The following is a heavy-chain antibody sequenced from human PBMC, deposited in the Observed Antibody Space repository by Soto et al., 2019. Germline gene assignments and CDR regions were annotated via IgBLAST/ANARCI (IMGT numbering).Heavy chain of an antibody. V-gene: IGHV4-4*02. CDR1: GGSISSSNW. CDR3: ARVIVGATGNFDY. D-gene: IGHD1-26*01. J-gene: IGHJ4*02. CDR2: IYHSGST. Sequence: QVQLQESGPGLVKPSGTLSLTCAVSGGSISSSNWWSWVRQPPGKGLEWIGEIYHSGSTNYNPSLTRRVTIPVDKSKNHFSLKLSSVTAADTAVYYCARVIVGATGNFDYWGQGILVTVSS.